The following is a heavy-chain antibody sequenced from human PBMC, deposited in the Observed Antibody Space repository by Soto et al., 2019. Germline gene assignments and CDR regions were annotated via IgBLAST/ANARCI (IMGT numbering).Heavy chain of an antibody. V-gene: IGHV4-4*02. Sequence: QVQLQESGPGLVKPSGTLSLTCAVSGGSFTSNNWWTWVRQPPGQGLEWIGEIYRTGSTNYNPSLKSRVTIALDKSENQSSLKVTSLTAADTAVYYCASRDPGTSVDYWGQGTLVTVS. D-gene: IGHD1-7*01. CDR3: ASRDPGTSVDY. CDR2: IYRTGST. CDR1: GGSFTSNNW. J-gene: IGHJ4*02.